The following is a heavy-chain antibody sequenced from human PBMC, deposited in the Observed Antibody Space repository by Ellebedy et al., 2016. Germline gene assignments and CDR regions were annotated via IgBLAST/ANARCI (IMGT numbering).Heavy chain of an antibody. CDR2: ISSSSSYI. Sequence: GESLKISCAASGFSFRSYGMHWVRQAPGKGLEWVSSISSSSSYIYYADSVKGRFTISRDNAKNSLYLQMNSLRAEDTAVYYCARVWDGYNLLCDYWGQGTLVTVSS. J-gene: IGHJ4*02. V-gene: IGHV3-21*01. D-gene: IGHD5-24*01. CDR1: GFSFRSYG. CDR3: ARVWDGYNLLCDY.